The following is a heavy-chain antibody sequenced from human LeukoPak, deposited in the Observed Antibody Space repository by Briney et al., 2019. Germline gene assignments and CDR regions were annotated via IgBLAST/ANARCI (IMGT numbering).Heavy chain of an antibody. Sequence: ASVKVSCKASGYTFTGYHMHWVRQAPGQGLEWMGWMNPNSGNTGYAQRFQGRVTMTRNTSISTAYMELSSLRSEDTAVYYCARTDYGGTANDYWGQGTLVTVSS. D-gene: IGHD4-23*01. CDR3: ARTDYGGTANDY. CDR2: MNPNSGNT. J-gene: IGHJ4*02. CDR1: GYTFTGYH. V-gene: IGHV1-8*02.